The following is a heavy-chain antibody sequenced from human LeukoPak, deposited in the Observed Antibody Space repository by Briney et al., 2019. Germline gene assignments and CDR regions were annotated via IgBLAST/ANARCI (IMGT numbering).Heavy chain of an antibody. J-gene: IGHJ4*02. D-gene: IGHD3-16*01. CDR3: ARFGGANPFDS. CDR2: ISYDGSNK. CDR1: GFTFSSYG. Sequence: GGSLRLSCAASGFTFSSYGMHWVRQAPGKGLEWVAVISYDGSNKYYADSVKGRFTISRDNAKNSLYLQMNSLRAEDTAVYYCARFGGANPFDSWGQGTLVTVSS. V-gene: IGHV3-30*03.